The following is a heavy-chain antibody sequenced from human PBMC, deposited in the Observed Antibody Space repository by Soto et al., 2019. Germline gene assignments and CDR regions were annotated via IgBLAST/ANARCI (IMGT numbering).Heavy chain of an antibody. J-gene: IGHJ5*02. V-gene: IGHV4-59*01. CDR1: GGSISNNY. CDR3: ARNYGSGSWWFDP. Sequence: SETLSLTCIVSGGSISNNYWSWIRQPPGKGLEWIGNMYYSGSTNYNPSLQGRVTISGDTSKNQFSLRLTSVTAADTAVYYCARNYGSGSWWFDPWGQGTLVNVSS. D-gene: IGHD3-10*01. CDR2: MYYSGST.